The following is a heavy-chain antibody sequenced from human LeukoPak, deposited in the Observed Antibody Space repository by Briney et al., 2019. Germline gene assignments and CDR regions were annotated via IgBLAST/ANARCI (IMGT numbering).Heavy chain of an antibody. Sequence: GGSLRLSCAASGFTFSSYSMNWVRQAPGKGLEWVSSISSSSSYIYYADSVKGRFTISRDNAKNSLYLQMTSLRADDTAVYYCARGHWNDVRSWFDPWGQGILVTVSS. CDR2: ISSSSSYI. CDR1: GFTFSSYS. J-gene: IGHJ5*02. V-gene: IGHV3-21*03. CDR3: ARGHWNDVRSWFDP. D-gene: IGHD1-1*01.